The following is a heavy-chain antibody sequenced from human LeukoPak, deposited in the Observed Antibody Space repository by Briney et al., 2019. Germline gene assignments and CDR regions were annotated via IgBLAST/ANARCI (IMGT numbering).Heavy chain of an antibody. CDR3: ARVVQWGFWSNYFDY. J-gene: IGHJ4*02. CDR1: GGSISSSSYY. Sequence: PSETLSLTCTVSGGSISSSSYYWGWIRQPPGKGLEWIGSIYYSGSTYYNPSLKSRVTISVDTSKNQFSLKLSSVTAADTAVYYCARVVQWGFWSNYFDYWGQGTLVTVSS. V-gene: IGHV4-39*07. D-gene: IGHD3-3*01. CDR2: IYYSGST.